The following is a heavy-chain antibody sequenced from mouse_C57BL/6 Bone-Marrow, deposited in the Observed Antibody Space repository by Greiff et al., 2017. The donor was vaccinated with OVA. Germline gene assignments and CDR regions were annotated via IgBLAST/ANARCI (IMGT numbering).Heavy chain of an antibody. Sequence: VKLMESGAELVKPGASVKLSCKASGYTFPEYTIHWVKQRSGQGLEWIGWFYPGSGSIKYNEKFKDKATLTADKSSSTVYMELSRLTAEDSAVYFCARPGRTGVWFAYWGQGTLVTVSA. V-gene: IGHV1-62-2*01. D-gene: IGHD4-1*01. CDR2: FYPGSGSI. J-gene: IGHJ3*01. CDR3: ARPGRTGVWFAY. CDR1: GYTFPEYT.